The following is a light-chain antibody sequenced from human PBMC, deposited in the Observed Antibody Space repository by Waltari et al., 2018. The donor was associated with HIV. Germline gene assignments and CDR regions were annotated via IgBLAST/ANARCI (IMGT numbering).Light chain of an antibody. CDR2: GVS. V-gene: IGLV2-8*01. Sequence: QSALTQPPSASGSPGQSVTISCTGNSSDVGGYNYVSWYQHHPGSAPKLVIYGVSKRPSGVPYRFSGSRSGNTASLTVSGLQAEDEADYYCTSYAGSNNVLFGGGTKLTVL. CDR3: TSYAGSNNVL. CDR1: SSDVGGYNY. J-gene: IGLJ2*01.